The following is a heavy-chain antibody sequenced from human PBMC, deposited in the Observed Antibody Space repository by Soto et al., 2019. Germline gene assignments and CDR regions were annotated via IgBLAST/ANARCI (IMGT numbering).Heavy chain of an antibody. CDR1: GDSISSGGFS. J-gene: IGHJ4*02. V-gene: IGHV4-30-2*01. Sequence: SETLSLTCAVSGDSISSGGFSWSWIRQPPGKGLEWIGYIYHSGTSFYNLSLKSRVTISVDGSKNQFSLKLSSVTAADTAVYYCARRWGSVFDFWGQGTLVTVPQ. CDR3: ARRWGSVFDF. D-gene: IGHD3-10*01. CDR2: IYHSGTS.